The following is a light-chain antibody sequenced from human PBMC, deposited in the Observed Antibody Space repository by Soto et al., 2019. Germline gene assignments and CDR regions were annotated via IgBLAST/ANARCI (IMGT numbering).Light chain of an antibody. CDR3: ASWDDSRNGVV. J-gene: IGLJ3*02. CDR1: HSNIGTKA. Sequence: QSVLTPPPSASGPPVQRVTISCSGSHSNIGTKAAKWFQQVPGAAPKSLIDKTDQRPSGVPDRFSGSKSGTSASLAISGLQPGDEADYYCASWDDSRNGVVFGGGTQLTVL. CDR2: KTD. V-gene: IGLV1-44*01.